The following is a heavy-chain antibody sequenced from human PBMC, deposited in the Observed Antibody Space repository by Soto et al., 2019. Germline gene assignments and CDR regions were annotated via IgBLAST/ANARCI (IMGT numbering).Heavy chain of an antibody. CDR3: ARVFEDGYDTVDY. CDR1: GYTFTSYY. CDR2: IHPSGGST. D-gene: IGHD5-12*01. Sequence: ASVKVSCKASGYTFTSYYMHWVRQAPGQGLEWMGIIHPSGGSTSYAQKFQGRVTMTRDTSTSTVYMELSSLRSEDTAVYYCARVFEDGYDTVDYWGQGTLVTVS. V-gene: IGHV1-46*01. J-gene: IGHJ4*02.